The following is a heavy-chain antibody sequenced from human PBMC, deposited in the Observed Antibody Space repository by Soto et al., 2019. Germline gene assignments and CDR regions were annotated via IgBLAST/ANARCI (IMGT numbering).Heavy chain of an antibody. CDR1: GGTFSSYD. CDR3: ARDTEAVAGFYGMDS. CDR2: IIPIFGTA. D-gene: IGHD6-19*01. V-gene: IGHV1-69*13. Sequence: SVKVSCKASGGTFSSYDISWVRQAPGQGLEWMGGIIPIFGTANYAQKFQGRVTITADESTSTAYMELSSLRSEDTAVYYCARDTEAVAGFYGMDSWGQGTTVTVS. J-gene: IGHJ6*02.